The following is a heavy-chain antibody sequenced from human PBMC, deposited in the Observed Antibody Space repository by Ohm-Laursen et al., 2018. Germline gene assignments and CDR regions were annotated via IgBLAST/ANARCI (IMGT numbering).Heavy chain of an antibody. CDR2: IKSKAAGETR. CDR1: GFTVSDAW. Sequence: LRLSCTASGFTVSDAWMSWVRQAPGKGLEYVGRIKSKAAGETREYAEPVKGRFTILRDDSKNTLSLQMNSLKTEDTGVYYCSTDHFSWGQGTLVTVSS. CDR3: STDHFS. J-gene: IGHJ5*02. D-gene: IGHD2/OR15-2a*01. V-gene: IGHV3-15*01.